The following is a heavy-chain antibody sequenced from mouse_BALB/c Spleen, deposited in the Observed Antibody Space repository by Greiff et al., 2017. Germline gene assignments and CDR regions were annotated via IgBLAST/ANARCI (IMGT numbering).Heavy chain of an antibody. D-gene: IGHD1-1*01. CDR3: ARDYYGSSYIY. CDR2: ISYDGSN. CDR1: GYSITSGYY. J-gene: IGHJ2*01. Sequence: VQLKESGPGLVKPSQSLSLTCSVTGYSITSGYYWYWIRQFPGNKLEWMGYISYDGSNNYNPSLKNRISITRDTSKNQFFLKLNSVTTEDTATYYCARDYYGSSYIYWGQGTTLTVSS. V-gene: IGHV3-6*02.